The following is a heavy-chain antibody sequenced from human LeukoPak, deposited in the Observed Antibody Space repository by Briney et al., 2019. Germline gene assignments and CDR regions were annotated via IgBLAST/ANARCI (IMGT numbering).Heavy chain of an antibody. J-gene: IGHJ4*02. CDR2: MYTSGKS. CDR3: ARDRGRTFSFDY. Sequence: SETLSLACTVSGDSISGYYWSWIRQPAGKRPEWIGRMYTSGKSDYNPSLKSRVTISVDKSMNHFSLKLSSVAAADTAVYYCARDRGRTFSFDYWGQGILVTVSS. D-gene: IGHD2/OR15-2a*01. V-gene: IGHV4-4*07. CDR1: GDSISGYY.